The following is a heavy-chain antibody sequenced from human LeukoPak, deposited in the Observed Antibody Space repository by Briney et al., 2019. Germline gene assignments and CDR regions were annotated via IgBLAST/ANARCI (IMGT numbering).Heavy chain of an antibody. CDR3: ARDSPPRGYSYGYFTEYYYSYMDV. D-gene: IGHD5-18*01. V-gene: IGHV3-7*01. CDR2: MKQDGSEK. Sequence: GGSLRLSCAASGFTFSSYWMSWVRQAPGKGLEWVANMKQDGSEKYYVDSVKGRFTISRDNAKNSLYLQMNSLRAEDTAVYYCARDSPPRGYSYGYFTEYYYSYMDVWGKGTTVTVSS. CDR1: GFTFSSYW. J-gene: IGHJ6*03.